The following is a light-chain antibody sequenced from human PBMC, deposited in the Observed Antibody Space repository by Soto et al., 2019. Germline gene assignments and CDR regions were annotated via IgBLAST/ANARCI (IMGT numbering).Light chain of an antibody. J-gene: IGKJ5*01. CDR2: AGS. Sequence: DIHMTQSPSAMSAYVGDRVTITCRASQGIRNFLVWFKHKPGKVPKRLIDAGSSLQSGVPSRFSGSGSGTEVTLTISSLQPEDFATYYCLQHNIYPHTFGQGTRLEIK. CDR1: QGIRNF. V-gene: IGKV1-17*03. CDR3: LQHNIYPHT.